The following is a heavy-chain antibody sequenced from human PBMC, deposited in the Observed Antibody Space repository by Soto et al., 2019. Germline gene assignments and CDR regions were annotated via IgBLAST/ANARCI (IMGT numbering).Heavy chain of an antibody. J-gene: IGHJ4*02. V-gene: IGHV4-34*01. CDR2: INHSGST. CDR1: GVSFSCYC. Sequence: PSEPLSLTWAVYGVSFSCYCWGWIRQPPGKGLEWVGEINHSGSTNYNASLKSRVTISVDTSKNQSSLKLSSVTAADTAVYYCARGTKNIVVVPAANGALDYWGQGTLVTVSS. D-gene: IGHD2-2*01. CDR3: ARGTKNIVVVPAANGALDY.